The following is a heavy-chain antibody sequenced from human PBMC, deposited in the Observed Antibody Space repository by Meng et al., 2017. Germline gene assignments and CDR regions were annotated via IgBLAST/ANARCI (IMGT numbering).Heavy chain of an antibody. CDR3: ARDSSSGWYHNY. CDR1: GFSVTTSY. CDR2: IYSGGST. J-gene: IGHJ4*02. V-gene: IGHV3-53*02. Sequence: VKRGESGGGLIQPGGSLRLSCTASGFSVTTSYMSWVRQAPGKGLEWVSVIYSGGSTYYADSVKGRFSISRDNSKNTLYLQMNSLRAEDTAVYFCARDSSSGWYHNYWGQGTLVTVSS. D-gene: IGHD6-19*01.